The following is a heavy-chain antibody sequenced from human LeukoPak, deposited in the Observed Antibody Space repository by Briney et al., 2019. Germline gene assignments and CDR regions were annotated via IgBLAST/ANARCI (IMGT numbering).Heavy chain of an antibody. CDR3: TTCGPGVFDY. Sequence: GGSLRLSCAGSGFTFSNGWMSWVRQAPGKGLEWVGRIKSKPDGGTTDYAAAVKGRVTVSRDDSKNTVYLQMNSLKTEDTALYYCTTCGPGVFDYWGQGALVTVSS. CDR2: IKSKPDGGTT. V-gene: IGHV3-15*01. D-gene: IGHD3-10*01. CDR1: GFTFSNGW. J-gene: IGHJ4*02.